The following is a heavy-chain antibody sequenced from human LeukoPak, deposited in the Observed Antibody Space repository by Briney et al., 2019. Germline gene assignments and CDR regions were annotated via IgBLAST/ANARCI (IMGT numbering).Heavy chain of an antibody. CDR2: ISYDGSNK. J-gene: IGHJ4*02. CDR3: ASPNSMAGTHYFHY. CDR1: GFTFSSYA. V-gene: IGHV3-30-3*01. D-gene: IGHD6-19*01. Sequence: PGGSLRLSCAASGFTFSSYAMHWVRQAPGKGLEWVAVISYDGSNKYYADSVKGRFTISRDNSKNTPYLQMDSLRAEDTAVYYCASPNSMAGTHYFHYWGQGTLVTVSS.